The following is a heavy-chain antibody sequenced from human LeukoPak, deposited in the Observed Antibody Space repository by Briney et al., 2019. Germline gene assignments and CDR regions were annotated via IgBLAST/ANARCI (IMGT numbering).Heavy chain of an antibody. D-gene: IGHD5-12*01. CDR2: ISGSGGST. CDR3: AKSTGIVASYFDY. V-gene: IGHV3-23*01. J-gene: IGHJ4*02. CDR1: GFTFSSYA. Sequence: GGSLRLSCAASGFTFSSYAMSWVRQAPGKGLEWVSAISGSGGSTYYADSVKGRLTISRDNSENTLYLQMNSLRAEDTAVYYCAKSTGIVASYFDYWGQGTLVTVSS.